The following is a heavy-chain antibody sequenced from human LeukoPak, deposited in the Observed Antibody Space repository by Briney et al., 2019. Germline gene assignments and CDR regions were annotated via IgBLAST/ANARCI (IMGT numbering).Heavy chain of an antibody. CDR2: IKQDGSEK. D-gene: IGHD3-10*01. CDR1: GFTFSNCW. Sequence: HAGGSLRLSCAASGFTFSNCWMSWIRQAPGKGLEWVANIKQDGSEKYYVDSVKGRFTVSRDNAKNSLYLQMDSLRADDTALYYCAGWRTYDSGSYNYWGQGTLVTVSS. CDR3: AGWRTYDSGSYNY. V-gene: IGHV3-7*01. J-gene: IGHJ4*02.